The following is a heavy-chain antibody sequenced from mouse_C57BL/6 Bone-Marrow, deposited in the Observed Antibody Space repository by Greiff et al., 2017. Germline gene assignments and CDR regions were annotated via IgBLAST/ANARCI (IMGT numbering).Heavy chain of an antibody. V-gene: IGHV1-80*01. CDR3: ARRGGYYYYYARDY. CDR2: IYPGDGVT. Sequence: QVQLQQSGAELVKPGASVKISCKASGYAFSSYWMNWVKQRPGKGLEWIGQIYPGDGVTNYNGKFKGKATLTADKSSSTAYMQLSSLTSEDSAVSFCARRGGYYYYYARDYWGQGTSVTVSS. CDR1: GYAFSSYW. J-gene: IGHJ4*01. D-gene: IGHD2-3*01.